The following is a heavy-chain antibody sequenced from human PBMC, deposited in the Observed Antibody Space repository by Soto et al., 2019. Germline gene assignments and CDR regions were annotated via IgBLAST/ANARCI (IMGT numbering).Heavy chain of an antibody. D-gene: IGHD6-6*01. Sequence: EVQLVQSGAEVKKPGESLKISCKASGYRFTSYWIAWVRQMPGKGLEWMGIIYPDDSDTRYSPSFQGQVTISADKSISTAYVQWSSLKASDTAMFYCGRLEYSSSSPYFDYWGQGTLVTVSS. V-gene: IGHV5-51*01. CDR2: IYPDDSDT. J-gene: IGHJ4*02. CDR1: GYRFTSYW. CDR3: GRLEYSSSSPYFDY.